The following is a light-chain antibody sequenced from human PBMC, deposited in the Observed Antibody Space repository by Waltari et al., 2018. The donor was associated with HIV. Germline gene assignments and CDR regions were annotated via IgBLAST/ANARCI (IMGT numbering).Light chain of an antibody. CDR3: SSYTSRAVSTYV. Sequence: QSALTQPASVSGSPGQSITISCIGTSSDVGDYNYVSWYQQHPGKAPNVMIYEVSNRPSGISDRFSGSKSGNTASLTISGLQAEDEADYYCSSYTSRAVSTYVFGTGTKVTVL. CDR2: EVS. J-gene: IGLJ1*01. CDR1: SSDVGDYNY. V-gene: IGLV2-14*01.